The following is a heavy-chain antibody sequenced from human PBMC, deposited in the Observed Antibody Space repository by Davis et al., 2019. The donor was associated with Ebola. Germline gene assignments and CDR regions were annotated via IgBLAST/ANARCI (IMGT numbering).Heavy chain of an antibody. V-gene: IGHV1-18*01. D-gene: IGHD6-13*01. Sequence: ASVKVSCKASGYTFTSYDINWMRQATGQGLEWMGWISAYNGNTNYAQKLQGRVTMTTDTSTSTAYMELRSLRSDDTAVYYCARDKKYSSSWIRIYIRKNYYYYGMDVWGQGTTVTVSS. CDR2: ISAYNGNT. CDR1: GYTFTSYD. J-gene: IGHJ6*02. CDR3: ARDKKYSSSWIRIYIRKNYYYYGMDV.